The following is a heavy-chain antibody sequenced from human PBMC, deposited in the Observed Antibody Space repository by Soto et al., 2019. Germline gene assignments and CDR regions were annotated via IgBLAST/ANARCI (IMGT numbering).Heavy chain of an antibody. CDR2: IYPGDSDT. V-gene: IGHV5-51*01. J-gene: IGHJ5*02. CDR1: GYSFTSYW. CDR3: ARPSPKMDYYDILTGYYRGGYWFDP. Sequence: GESLKISCKGSGYSFTSYWIGWVRQMPGKGLEWMGIIYPGDSDTRYSPSFQGQVTISADKSISTAYLQWSSLKASDTAMYYCARPSPKMDYYDILTGYYRGGYWFDPWGQGTLVTVSS. D-gene: IGHD3-9*01.